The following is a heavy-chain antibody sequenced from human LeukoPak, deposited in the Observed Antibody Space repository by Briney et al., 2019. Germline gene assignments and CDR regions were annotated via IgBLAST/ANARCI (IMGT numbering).Heavy chain of an antibody. V-gene: IGHV1-69*04. CDR2: IIPVLNIV. CDR1: RGSFSSYA. D-gene: IGHD1-26*01. J-gene: IGHJ3*02. Sequence: GASVKVSCKASRGSFSSYAFHWVRQAPGQGLEWMGRIIPVLNIVNYTQNFQDRVTITADKSTTTAYMEMNSLRSEDTAVYFCARGSPTDIWGQGTMVVVSS. CDR3: ARGSPTDI.